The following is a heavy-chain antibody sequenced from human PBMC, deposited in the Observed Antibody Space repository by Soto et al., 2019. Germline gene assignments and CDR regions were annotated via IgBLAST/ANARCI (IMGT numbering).Heavy chain of an antibody. CDR3: ARVPIAAAGRGNYYYYGMDV. Sequence: PTLVNPTQTLTLTCTFSGFSLSTSGMCVSWIRQPPGKALEWLALIDWDDDKYYSTSLKTRLTISKDTSKNQVVLTMTNMDPVDTATYYCARVPIAAAGRGNYYYYGMDVWGQGTTVTVSS. CDR1: GFSLSTSGMC. CDR2: IDWDDDK. J-gene: IGHJ6*02. D-gene: IGHD6-13*01. V-gene: IGHV2-70*01.